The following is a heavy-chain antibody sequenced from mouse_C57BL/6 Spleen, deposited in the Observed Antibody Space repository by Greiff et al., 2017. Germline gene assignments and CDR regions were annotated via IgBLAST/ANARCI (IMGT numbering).Heavy chain of an antibody. D-gene: IGHD1-1*01. CDR1: GYTFTSYW. CDR2: IHPNSGST. CDR3: ARGTVVENYYAMDD. V-gene: IGHV1-64*01. Sequence: QVQLKQPGAELVKPGASVKLSCKASGYTFTSYWMHWVKQRPGQGLEWIGMIHPNSGSTNYNEKFKSKATLTVDKSSSTAYMQLSSLTSEDSAVYYCARGTVVENYYAMDDWGQGTSVTVSS. J-gene: IGHJ4*01.